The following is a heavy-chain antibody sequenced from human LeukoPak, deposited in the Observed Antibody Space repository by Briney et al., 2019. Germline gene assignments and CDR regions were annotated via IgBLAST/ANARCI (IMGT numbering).Heavy chain of an antibody. CDR3: ARVWELSHDY. V-gene: IGHV3-53*01. CDR1: GFSVGTDH. J-gene: IGHJ4*02. CDR2: IYNDGST. D-gene: IGHD3-16*02. Sequence: AGGSLRLSCAASGFSVGTDHMSWVRQAPGKGLEWVSVIYNDGSTYYADTVKGRFTISRDNSKNTVDLLVNSLRAEDTAVYYCARVWELSHDYWGQGTLVTVSS.